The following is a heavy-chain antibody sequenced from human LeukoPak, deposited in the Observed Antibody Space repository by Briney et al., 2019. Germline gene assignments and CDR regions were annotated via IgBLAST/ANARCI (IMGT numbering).Heavy chain of an antibody. Sequence: PGRSLRLSCAASGFTFDDYAMHWVRQAPGKGLEWVPGISWNSGSIGYADSVKGRFTISRDNAKNSLYLQMNSLRAEDTALYYCAKDIGYSSSWYYFDYWGQGTLVTVSS. CDR2: ISWNSGSI. D-gene: IGHD6-13*01. J-gene: IGHJ4*02. V-gene: IGHV3-9*01. CDR1: GFTFDDYA. CDR3: AKDIGYSSSWYYFDY.